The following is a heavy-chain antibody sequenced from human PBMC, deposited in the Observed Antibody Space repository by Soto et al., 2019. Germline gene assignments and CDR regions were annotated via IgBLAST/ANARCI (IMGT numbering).Heavy chain of an antibody. CDR1: GGTFSSYA. CDR3: ARAPAQEQLSSV. D-gene: IGHD6-6*01. V-gene: IGHV1-69*06. Sequence: EASVKVSCKASGGTFSSYAISWVRQAPGQGLEWMGGIIPIFGTANYAQKFQGRVTITADKSTSTAYMELSSLRSEDTAVYYCARAPAQEQLSSVWGQGTLVTVSS. J-gene: IGHJ4*02. CDR2: IIPIFGTA.